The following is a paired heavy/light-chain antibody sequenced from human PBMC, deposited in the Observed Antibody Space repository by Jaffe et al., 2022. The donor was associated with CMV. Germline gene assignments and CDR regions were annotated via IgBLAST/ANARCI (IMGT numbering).Light chain of an antibody. CDR3: QQYGSSRGT. J-gene: IGKJ2*01. CDR2: GAS. V-gene: IGKV3-20*01. CDR1: QSVSGTY. Sequence: EIVLTQSPGTLSLSPGERATLSCRASQSVSGTYIAWYQQRLGQAPRLLIYGASSRATGIPDRFSGSGSGTDFTLTISRLEPEDFALYFCQQYGSSRGTFGQGTKLEI.
Heavy chain of an antibody. Sequence: QVQLVDSGGGLVKPGGSLRLSCAASGFTFSDYYMSWIRQAPGKGLEWVSYINTGSSYTNYADSVRGRFTISRDNAKNSLYLQMNSLRADDTAVYYCARGATVVRYNYYYYMDVWGNGTTVTVSS. D-gene: IGHD4-17*01. CDR1: GFTFSDYY. CDR2: INTGSSYT. CDR3: ARGATVVRYNYYYYMDV. J-gene: IGHJ6*03. V-gene: IGHV3-11*06.